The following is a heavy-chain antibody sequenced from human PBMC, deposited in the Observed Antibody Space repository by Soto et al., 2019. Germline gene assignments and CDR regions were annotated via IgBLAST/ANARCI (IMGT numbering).Heavy chain of an antibody. CDR3: ARDNWHDRGEADY. V-gene: IGHV3-33*01. Sequence: QVHLVESGGGVVQPGRSLRLSCAASGFTFSSFGMHWVRQAPGKGLEWVALIWYDGSNKYYADSVKGRFTISRDNSKNTLYLQMNSLRAEDTALYYCARDNWHDRGEADYWGQGTLLTVSS. CDR1: GFTFSSFG. J-gene: IGHJ4*02. CDR2: IWYDGSNK. D-gene: IGHD1-20*01.